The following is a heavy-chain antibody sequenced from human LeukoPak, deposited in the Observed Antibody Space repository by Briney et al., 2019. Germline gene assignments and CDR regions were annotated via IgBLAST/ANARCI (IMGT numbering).Heavy chain of an antibody. J-gene: IGHJ2*01. D-gene: IGHD5-18*01. CDR2: IYTSGST. CDR3: ARVDTAMPGYWYFDL. CDR1: GGSISSGSYY. V-gene: IGHV4-61*02. Sequence: TLSLTCTVPGGSISSGSYYWSWIRQPAGKGLEWIGRIYTSGSTNYNPSLKSRVTISVDTSKNQFSLKLSSVTAADTAVYYCARVDTAMPGYWYFDLWGRGTLVTVSS.